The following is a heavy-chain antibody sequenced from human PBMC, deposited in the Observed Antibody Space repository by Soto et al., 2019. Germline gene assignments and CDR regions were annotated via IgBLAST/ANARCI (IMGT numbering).Heavy chain of an antibody. CDR1: GYSFTSYW. D-gene: IGHD3-10*01. J-gene: IGHJ6*02. CDR2: IDPSDSYT. Sequence: RGESLKISCKGSGYSFTSYWISWVRQMPGKGLEWMGRIDPSDSYTNYSPSFQGHVTISADKSISTAYLQWSSLKASDTAMYYCAVILLWFGESGPYYYYGMDVWGQGTTVTVSS. V-gene: IGHV5-10-1*01. CDR3: AVILLWFGESGPYYYYGMDV.